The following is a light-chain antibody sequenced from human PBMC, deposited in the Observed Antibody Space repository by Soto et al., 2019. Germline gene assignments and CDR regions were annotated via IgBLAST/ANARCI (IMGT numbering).Light chain of an antibody. J-gene: IGKJ1*01. CDR1: QSIPNN. CDR3: QQTYSSPWT. CDR2: AAS. V-gene: IGKV1-39*01. Sequence: DIQVTQSPSSLSASVGDRVTITCRASQSIPNNLNWYQQKPGKAPKLLIYAASSLQSGVPSRFSGGGSGTDFTLTITSLQPEDFAVYSCQQTYSSPWTFGQGTKVEIK.